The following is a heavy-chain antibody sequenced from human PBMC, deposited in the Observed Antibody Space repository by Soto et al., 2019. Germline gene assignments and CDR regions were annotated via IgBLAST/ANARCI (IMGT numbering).Heavy chain of an antibody. CDR2: IYYSGNT. V-gene: IGHV4-39*01. J-gene: IGHJ5*02. CDR1: GASISNTDYY. Sequence: QLQASGPGLVKPSKTLSLTCTVSGASISNTDYYLGWIRQPPGKGLEWIGNIYYSGNTYYNPSLKSRVTISVDTSKNQFSLKLNSVTAADTAVYYCARHDRIAVAGTESWGQGTLVTVSS. D-gene: IGHD6-19*01. CDR3: ARHDRIAVAGTES.